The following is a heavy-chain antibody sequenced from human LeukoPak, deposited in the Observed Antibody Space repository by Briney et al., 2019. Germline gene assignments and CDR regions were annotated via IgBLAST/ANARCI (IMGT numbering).Heavy chain of an antibody. V-gene: IGHV3-23*01. CDR2: ISGSGGST. D-gene: IGHD3-22*01. CDR1: GFTFSSYA. J-gene: IGHJ4*02. CDR3: AKVPDYYDSSGYYDY. Sequence: GGSLRLSCAASGFTFSSYAMSWVRQAPGKGLEWVSAISGSGGSTYYADSVKGRFTISRDNSKSTLYLQMNSLRAEDTAVYYCAKVPDYYDSSGYYDYWGQGTLVTVSS.